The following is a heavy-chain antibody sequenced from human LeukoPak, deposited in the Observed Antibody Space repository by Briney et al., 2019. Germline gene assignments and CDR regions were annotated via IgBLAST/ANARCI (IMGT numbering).Heavy chain of an antibody. CDR3: ARVVTYYDFWSAYEGAFDI. J-gene: IGHJ3*02. V-gene: IGHV4-59*01. D-gene: IGHD3-3*01. Sequence: PSETLSLTCTVSGDSISSYYWSWIRQPPGKELEWIGYIYYSGSTNYNPSLKSRVTISVDTSKNQFSLKLSSVTAADTAVYYCARVVTYYDFWSAYEGAFDIWGQGTMVTVSS. CDR2: IYYSGST. CDR1: GDSISSYY.